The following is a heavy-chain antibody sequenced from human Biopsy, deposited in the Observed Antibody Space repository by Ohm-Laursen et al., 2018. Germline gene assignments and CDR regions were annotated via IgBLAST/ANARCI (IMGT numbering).Heavy chain of an antibody. CDR2: MNPKSGKT. V-gene: IGHV1-8*01. CDR3: ARAVRNQLVSEY. J-gene: IGHJ4*02. D-gene: IGHD1-1*01. Sequence: SVKVSCKASGYTFTDYDIIWVRQATGQGPEWMGWMNPKSGKTGYEQKFRGRVTMTSDTSISTAYMELSSLGSEDTAAYYFARAVRNQLVSEYWGQGTLVTVSS. CDR1: GYTFTDYD.